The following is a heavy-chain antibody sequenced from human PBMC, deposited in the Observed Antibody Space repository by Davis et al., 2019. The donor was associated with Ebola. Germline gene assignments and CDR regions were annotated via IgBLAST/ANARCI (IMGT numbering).Heavy chain of an antibody. J-gene: IGHJ4*02. Sequence: ASVKVSCKASGGAFSSYAFNWVRQAPGQGLEWMGWINHYSGVTRYAQKYEGRVTMTRDTSIRTAYMELSSLRSDDTAVYFCARVLLSGFDLDYWGQGTLVTVSS. V-gene: IGHV1-2*02. CDR1: GGAFSSYA. D-gene: IGHD5-12*01. CDR2: INHYSGVT. CDR3: ARVLLSGFDLDY.